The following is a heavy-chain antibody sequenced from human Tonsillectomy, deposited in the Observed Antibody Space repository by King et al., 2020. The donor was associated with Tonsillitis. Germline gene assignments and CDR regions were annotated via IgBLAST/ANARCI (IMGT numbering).Heavy chain of an antibody. V-gene: IGHV3-15*01. CDR3: TTVPGSGENYYYYGMDV. CDR2: IKSKTDGGTT. J-gene: IGHJ6*02. Sequence: VQLVESGGGLVKPGGSLRLSCAASGFIFSNAWMSWVRQAPGKGLEWVGRIKSKTDGGTTDYAAPVKGRFTIPRDDSKNTLYLQMNSLKTEDTAVYYCTTVPGSGENYYYYGMDVWGQGTTVTVSS. D-gene: IGHD3-10*01. CDR1: GFIFSNAW.